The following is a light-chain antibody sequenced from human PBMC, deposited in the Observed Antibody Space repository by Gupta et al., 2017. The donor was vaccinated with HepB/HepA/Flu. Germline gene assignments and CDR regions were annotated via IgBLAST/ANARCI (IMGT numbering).Light chain of an antibody. CDR1: NIGSKN. V-gene: IGLV3-9*01. Sequence: SYELTQPLSVSVALGQTARIPCGGNNIGSKNVHWYQQRPGQAPVLVIYRDNNRPSGTPERFSGSNSGNTATPIISRAQVGDDAYYYCQVWDDIYVVFGGGTRLTVL. CDR3: QVWDDIYVV. J-gene: IGLJ2*01. CDR2: RDN.